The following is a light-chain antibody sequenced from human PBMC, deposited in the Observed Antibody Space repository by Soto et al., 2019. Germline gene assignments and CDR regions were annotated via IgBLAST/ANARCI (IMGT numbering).Light chain of an antibody. CDR1: SSDVGGYNY. CDR2: DVS. J-gene: IGLJ1*01. V-gene: IGLV2-14*03. CDR3: SSYTSSSLHV. Sequence: QSELTQPASVSGSPGQSITISCTGTSSDVGGYNYVSWYQQHPGKAPKLMIYDVSNRPSGVSNRFSGSKSGNTASLTISGLQAEDEADYYCSSYTSSSLHVFGTGTKLTVL.